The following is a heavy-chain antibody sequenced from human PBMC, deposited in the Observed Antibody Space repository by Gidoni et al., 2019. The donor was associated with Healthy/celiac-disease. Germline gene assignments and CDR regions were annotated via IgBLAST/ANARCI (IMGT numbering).Heavy chain of an antibody. D-gene: IGHD4-17*01. V-gene: IGHV3-13*01. CDR3: ARGTHYYGDYLFDY. CDR1: GFTFSSYD. CDR2: IGTAGDT. J-gene: IGHJ4*02. Sequence: EVQLVESGGGLVQPGGSLRLSCAASGFTFSSYDMHWVRPATGKGLEWVSAIGTAGDTYYPGSVKGRFTISRENAKNSLYLQMNSLRAGDTAVYYCARGTHYYGDYLFDYWGQGTLVTVSS.